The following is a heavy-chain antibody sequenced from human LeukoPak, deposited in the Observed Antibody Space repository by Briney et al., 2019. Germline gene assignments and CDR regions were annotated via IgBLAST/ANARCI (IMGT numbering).Heavy chain of an antibody. Sequence: GASVKVSCKASGYTFTGYYMHWVRQAPGQGLGWMGWINPNSGGTNYAQKFQGRVTMTRDTSISTAYMELSRLRSDDTAVYYCARGGVALSYYGMDVWGQGTTVTVSS. D-gene: IGHD2-8*01. CDR3: ARGGVALSYYGMDV. CDR2: INPNSGGT. J-gene: IGHJ6*02. CDR1: GYTFTGYY. V-gene: IGHV1-2*02.